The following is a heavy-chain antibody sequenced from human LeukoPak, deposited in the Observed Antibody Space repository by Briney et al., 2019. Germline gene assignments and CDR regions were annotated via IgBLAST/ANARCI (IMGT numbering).Heavy chain of an antibody. D-gene: IGHD2-2*01. CDR3: ARDKRYCSSTSCSYYCYYYMDV. J-gene: IGHJ6*03. Sequence: GGSLRLSCAASGFTFSSYSMNWVRQAPGKGLEWVSSISSSSSYIYYADSVKGRFTISRDNAKNSLYLQMNSLRAEDTAVYYCARDKRYCSSTSCSYYCYYYMDVWGKGTTVTVSS. CDR1: GFTFSSYS. CDR2: ISSSSSYI. V-gene: IGHV3-21*01.